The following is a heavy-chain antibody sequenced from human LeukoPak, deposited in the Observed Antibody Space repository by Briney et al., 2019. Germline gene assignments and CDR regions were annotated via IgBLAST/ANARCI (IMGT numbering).Heavy chain of an antibody. CDR2: INSDGSST. V-gene: IGHV3-74*01. CDR3: ASGHFDWCTMDV. Sequence: GGSLRLSCAASGFTFSSYWMHWVRQAPGKGLVWVSRINSDGSSTSYADSVKGRFTISRDNAKNTLYLQMNSLRAEDTAVYYCASGHFDWCTMDVWGKGTTVTVSS. D-gene: IGHD3-9*01. CDR1: GFTFSSYW. J-gene: IGHJ6*04.